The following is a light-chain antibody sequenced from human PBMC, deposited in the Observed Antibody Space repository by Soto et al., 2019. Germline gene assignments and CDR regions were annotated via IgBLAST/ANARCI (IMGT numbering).Light chain of an antibody. CDR2: EVS. V-gene: IGLV2-8*01. Sequence: QSALTQPPSASGSPRQSVTISCTGTSSDVGGYNYVSWYQQHPGKAPKLMIYEVSKRPSGVPDRFSGSKSGNTASLTVSGLQAEDEADYYCSSYAGSNNVGFGGGTKLTVL. J-gene: IGLJ2*01. CDR1: SSDVGGYNY. CDR3: SSYAGSNNVG.